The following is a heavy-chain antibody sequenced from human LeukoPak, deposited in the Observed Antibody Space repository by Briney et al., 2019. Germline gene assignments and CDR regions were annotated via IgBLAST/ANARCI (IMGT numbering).Heavy chain of an antibody. CDR2: IRYDGSNK. D-gene: IGHD2-15*01. CDR1: GFTFSSYG. CDR3: ARYPGYCSGGSCYGGFGVDY. Sequence: GGSLRLSCAASGFTFSSYGMHWVRQAPGKGLEWVAFIRYDGSNKYYADSVKGRFTISRDNSKNTLYLQMNSLRAEDTAVYYCARYPGYCSGGSCYGGFGVDYWGQGTLVTVSS. V-gene: IGHV3-30*02. J-gene: IGHJ4*02.